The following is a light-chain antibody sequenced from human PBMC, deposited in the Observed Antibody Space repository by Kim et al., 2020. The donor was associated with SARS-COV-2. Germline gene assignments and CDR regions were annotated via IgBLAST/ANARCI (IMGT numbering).Light chain of an antibody. CDR3: QSADSSGTYRV. CDR2: KDS. J-gene: IGLJ1*01. CDR1: ALPKQY. Sequence: SYELTQPPSVSVSPGQTSRITCSGDALPKQYAYWYQQKPGQAPVLVLYKDSERPSGIPARFSGSSSGTTVTLTISGVQAEDEADYYCQSADSSGTYRVFG. V-gene: IGLV3-25*03.